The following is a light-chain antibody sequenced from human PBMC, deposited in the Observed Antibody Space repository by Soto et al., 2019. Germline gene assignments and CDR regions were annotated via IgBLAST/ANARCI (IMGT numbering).Light chain of an antibody. CDR2: DAS. V-gene: IGKV1-5*01. J-gene: IGKJ2*01. CDR1: QSISCW. CDR3: QQYNSYLVT. Sequence: DIQMTQSPSTLSASVGDRVTITCRASQSISCWLAWYQQKPGKAPKLLIYDASSLESGVPSRFSGSGSGTEFTLTISSLQPDDFATYYCQQYNSYLVTFGQGTKLEIK.